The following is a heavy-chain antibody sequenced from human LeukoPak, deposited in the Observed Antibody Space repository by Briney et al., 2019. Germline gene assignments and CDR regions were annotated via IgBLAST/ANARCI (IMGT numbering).Heavy chain of an antibody. CDR3: VSRFVVVPAARTPVDY. CDR2: IYYSGST. CDR1: GGSISSSSYY. J-gene: IGHJ4*02. V-gene: IGHV4-39*01. Sequence: KPSETLSLTCTVSGGSISSSSYYWGWIRQPPGKGLEWIGSIYYSGSTYYNPSLKSRVTISVDTSKNQFSLKLSSVTAADTAVYYRVSRFVVVPAARTPVDYWGQGTLVTVSS. D-gene: IGHD2-2*01.